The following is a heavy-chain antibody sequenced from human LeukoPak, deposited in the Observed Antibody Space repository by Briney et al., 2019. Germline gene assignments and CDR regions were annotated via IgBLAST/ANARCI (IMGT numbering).Heavy chain of an antibody. V-gene: IGHV4-30-4*01. CDR1: VGSISSGDYY. CDR2: IYYSGST. J-gene: IGHJ3*02. Sequence: SQTLSLTRTVSVGSISSGDYYWSWIRQPPGKGLEWIGYIYYSGSTYYSPSLKSRVTISVDTSKNQFSLKLSSVTAADTAVYYCARVGRVMVVAATRRNAFDIWGQGTMVTVSS. D-gene: IGHD2-15*01. CDR3: ARVGRVMVVAATRRNAFDI.